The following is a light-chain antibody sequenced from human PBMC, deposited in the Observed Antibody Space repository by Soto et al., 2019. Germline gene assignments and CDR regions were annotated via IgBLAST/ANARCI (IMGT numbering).Light chain of an antibody. CDR1: QIVSGW. CDR3: QHYNSYSEA. Sequence: DIQMTQSPSTLSASSGDRVTITCRASQIVSGWLAWYQQKPGKAPKLLIYKASTLKSGVPSRFRGSGSGTEFTLTISSLQPDDFETYYCQHYNSYSEAFGQGTKVDIK. V-gene: IGKV1-5*03. CDR2: KAS. J-gene: IGKJ1*01.